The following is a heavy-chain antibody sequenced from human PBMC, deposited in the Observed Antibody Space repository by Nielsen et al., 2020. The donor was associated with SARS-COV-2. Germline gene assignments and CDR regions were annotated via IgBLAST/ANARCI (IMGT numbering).Heavy chain of an antibody. V-gene: IGHV3-11*06. CDR1: GFTFSDYY. CDR3: ARARGIWFGEY. J-gene: IGHJ4*02. D-gene: IGHD3-10*01. Sequence: GESLKISCAASGFTFSDYYMNWIRQAPGKGLEWVSYISGGSSFTNYADSVKGRFTISRDNAKNSLYLQMNSLRAEDTAVYYCARARGIWFGEYWGQGTLVTVSS. CDR2: ISGGSSFT.